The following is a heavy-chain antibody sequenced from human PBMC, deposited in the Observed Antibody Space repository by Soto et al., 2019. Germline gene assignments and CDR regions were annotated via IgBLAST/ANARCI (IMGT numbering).Heavy chain of an antibody. V-gene: IGHV1-18*04. D-gene: IGHD3-22*01. J-gene: IGHJ5*02. CDR2: INPYSGNT. CDR3: VKTYYSDSRGPGDIDP. CDR1: GYIFTSYD. Sequence: QVQLVQSGAEERKSGASVKVACKASGYIFTSYDISWVRQAPGQGLEWMGWINPYSGNTNYAQKLQGRVTMTTDTSTSTADMELRNLRSDDTAIYYCVKTYYSDSRGPGDIDPWGQGTLVTVSS.